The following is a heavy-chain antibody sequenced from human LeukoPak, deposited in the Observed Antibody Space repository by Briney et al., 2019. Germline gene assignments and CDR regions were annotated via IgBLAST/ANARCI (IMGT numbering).Heavy chain of an antibody. D-gene: IGHD3-22*01. V-gene: IGHV4-4*07. J-gene: IGHJ5*02. CDR1: GGSISNYY. CDR2: VSTSGAT. Sequence: SETLSLTCTVSGGSISNYYWSWIRHPAGKGLEWIGRVSTSGATNYNPSLKSRVTMSTDTSKSQFSLSLRSMTAADTAVYYCASLFFDTSGYVDQWGQGTLVTVSS. CDR3: ASLFFDTSGYVDQ.